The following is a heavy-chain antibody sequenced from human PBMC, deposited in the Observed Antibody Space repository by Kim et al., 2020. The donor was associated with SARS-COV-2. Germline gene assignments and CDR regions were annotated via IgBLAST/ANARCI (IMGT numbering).Heavy chain of an antibody. V-gene: IGHV3-30*03. Sequence: GSLRLCCAASGFTFSSYGMHWVRQAPGKGLEWVAVISYDGSNKYYADSVKGRFTISRDNSKNTLYLQMNSLRAEDTAVYYCAIYGSGSTVHGMDVWGQGT. D-gene: IGHD3-10*01. J-gene: IGHJ6*02. CDR2: ISYDGSNK. CDR3: AIYGSGSTVHGMDV. CDR1: GFTFSSYG.